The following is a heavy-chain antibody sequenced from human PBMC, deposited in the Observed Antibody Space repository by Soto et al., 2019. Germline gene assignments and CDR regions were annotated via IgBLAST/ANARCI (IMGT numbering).Heavy chain of an antibody. Sequence: GGSLRLSCAASGFTFSSYAMHWVRQAPGKGLEWVAVISYDGSNKYYADSVKGRFTISRDNSKNTLYLQMNSLRAEDTAVYYCARDLGYDSSGLDFDYWGQGTLVTVSS. V-gene: IGHV3-30-3*01. J-gene: IGHJ4*02. CDR1: GFTFSSYA. CDR3: ARDLGYDSSGLDFDY. D-gene: IGHD3-22*01. CDR2: ISYDGSNK.